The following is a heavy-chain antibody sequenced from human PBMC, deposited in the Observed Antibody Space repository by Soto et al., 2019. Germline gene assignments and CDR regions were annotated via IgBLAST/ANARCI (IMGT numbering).Heavy chain of an antibody. CDR1: GFTFGDYA. CDR2: IRSKAYGGTT. J-gene: IGHJ6*02. Sequence: PGGSLRLSCTASGFTFGDYAMSWFRQAPGKGLEWVGFIRSKAYGGTTEYAASVKGRFTISRDDSKSIAYLQMNSLKTEDTAVYYCTRSVATTRGVGATIYYYYYGMDVWGQGTTVTVSS. CDR3: TRSVATTRGVGATIYYYYYGMDV. V-gene: IGHV3-49*03. D-gene: IGHD1-26*01.